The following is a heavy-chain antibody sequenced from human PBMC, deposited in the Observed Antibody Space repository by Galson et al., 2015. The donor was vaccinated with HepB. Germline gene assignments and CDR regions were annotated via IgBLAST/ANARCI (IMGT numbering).Heavy chain of an antibody. V-gene: IGHV1-58*01. Sequence: SVKVSCKASGFTFTSSAVQWVRQARGQRLEWIGWIVVGSGNTNYAQKFQERVTITRDMSTSTAYMELSSLRSEDTAVYYCAAEVGGGGELLPQFDYWGQGTLVTVSS. J-gene: IGHJ4*02. CDR3: AAEVGGGGELLPQFDY. D-gene: IGHD1-26*01. CDR2: IVVGSGNT. CDR1: GFTFTSSA.